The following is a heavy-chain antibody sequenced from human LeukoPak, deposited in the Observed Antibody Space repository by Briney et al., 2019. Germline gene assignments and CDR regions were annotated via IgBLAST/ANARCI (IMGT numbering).Heavy chain of an antibody. Sequence: PGGSLRLSCAASGFTFSSYAMSWVRQAPGKGLEWVSAISGSGGSTYYADSVKGRFTISRDNSKNTLYLQMNSLRAEDTAVYYCAKDQLEGPYYYYYMDVWGKGTTVTVSS. CDR3: AKDQLEGPYYYYYMDV. D-gene: IGHD1-1*01. V-gene: IGHV3-23*01. J-gene: IGHJ6*03. CDR1: GFTFSSYA. CDR2: ISGSGGST.